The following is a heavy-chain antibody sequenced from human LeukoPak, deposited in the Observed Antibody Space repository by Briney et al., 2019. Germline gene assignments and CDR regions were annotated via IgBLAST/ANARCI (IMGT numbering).Heavy chain of an antibody. CDR2: INHSGST. D-gene: IGHD2-15*01. V-gene: IGHV4-34*01. Sequence: PSETLSLTCAVYGGSLSGYYWSWIRQPPGKGLEWIGEINHSGSTNYNPSLKSRLTISVDTSKNQFSLKLSSVTAADTAVYYCASGASGGVVAAFDYWGQGTLVTVSS. CDR1: GGSLSGYY. CDR3: ASGASGGVVAAFDY. J-gene: IGHJ4*02.